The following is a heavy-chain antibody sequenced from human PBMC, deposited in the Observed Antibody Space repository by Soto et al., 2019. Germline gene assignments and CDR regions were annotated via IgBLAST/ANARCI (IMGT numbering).Heavy chain of an antibody. CDR1: GFTFSDYY. D-gene: IGHD1-7*01. CDR3: ARSIPGTTSFDS. J-gene: IGHJ4*02. V-gene: IGHV3-72*01. CDR2: SRGKGNSYST. Sequence: EVHLVESGGGLVQPGGSLRLSCAGSGFTFSDYYIDWVRQAPGKGLEWVGRSRGKGNSYSTDYAASVKGRFTVSRDTSKNSLYLQMNSLKADDTALYYCARSIPGTTSFDSWGQGTLVTVSS.